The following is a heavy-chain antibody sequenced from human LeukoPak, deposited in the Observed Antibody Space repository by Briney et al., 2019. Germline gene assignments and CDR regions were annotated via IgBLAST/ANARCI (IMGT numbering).Heavy chain of an antibody. D-gene: IGHD2-2*01. J-gene: IGHJ4*02. CDR3: ATCSSTSCPFYFDY. Sequence: SQTLSLTCTVSGGSISSGGYYWSWIRQPPGKGLEWIGYIYRSGSTYYNPSLKSRVTISVDRSKNQFSLKLSSVTAADTAVYYCATCSSTSCPFYFDYWGQGTLVTVSS. CDR1: GGSISSGGYY. CDR2: IYRSGST. V-gene: IGHV4-30-2*01.